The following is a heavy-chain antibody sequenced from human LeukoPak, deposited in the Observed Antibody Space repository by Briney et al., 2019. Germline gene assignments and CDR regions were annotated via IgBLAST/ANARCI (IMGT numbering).Heavy chain of an antibody. D-gene: IGHD3-10*01. CDR3: ASYYFGSGSHNRGAYFRH. J-gene: IGHJ1*01. V-gene: IGHV4-59*01. CDR2: VTFYGTT. CDR1: GGSISSYY. Sequence: SETLSLTCSVSGGSISSYYWSWLRQSPGKGLEWIGHVTFYGTTNYNPSLKSPVAISLDTSKKEFSLKLSSVTAADTAVYYCASYYFGSGSHNRGAYFRHWGQGSLVTVSS.